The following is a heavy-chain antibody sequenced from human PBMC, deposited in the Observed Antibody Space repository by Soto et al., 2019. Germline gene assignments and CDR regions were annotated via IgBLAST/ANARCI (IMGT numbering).Heavy chain of an antibody. J-gene: IGHJ6*02. CDR3: ARDDDSSGWYYYYGMDV. CDR1: GFTFSSYA. Sequence: VGSLRLSCAAPGFTFSSYAMHWVRQAPGKGLEWVAVISYDGSNKYYADSVKGRFTISRDNSKNTLYLQMNSLRAEDTAVYYCARDDDSSGWYYYYGMDVWGQGTTVTVSS. V-gene: IGHV3-30-3*01. D-gene: IGHD6-19*01. CDR2: ISYDGSNK.